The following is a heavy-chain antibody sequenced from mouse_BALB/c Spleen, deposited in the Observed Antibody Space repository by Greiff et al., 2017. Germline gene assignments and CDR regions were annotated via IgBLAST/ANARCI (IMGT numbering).Heavy chain of an antibody. Sequence: DVKLVESGGGLVQPGGSRKLSCAASGFTFSSFGMHWVRQAPEKGLEWVAYISSGSSTIYYADTVKGRFTISRDNPKNTLFLQMTSLRSEDTAMYYCARRLRSYFDYWGQGTTLTVSS. CDR3: ARRLRSYFDY. V-gene: IGHV5-17*02. J-gene: IGHJ2*01. CDR2: ISSGSSTI. CDR1: GFTFSSFG.